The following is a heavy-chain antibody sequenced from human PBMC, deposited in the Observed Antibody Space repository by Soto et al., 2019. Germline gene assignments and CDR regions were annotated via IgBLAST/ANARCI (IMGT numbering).Heavy chain of an antibody. CDR1: GFTLRRCS. CDR3: AKGKSYYLHSGVDG. J-gene: IGHJ6*02. Sequence: RGALRHPCAASGFTLRRCSNGLGRQAPGKGQEWGSDIIGSGGSTYYADSVKGRVTISRDKSQSTLYLQINSLRAEDTALYYCAKGKSYYLHSGVDGWAQ. CDR2: IIGSGGST. V-gene: IGHV3-23*01.